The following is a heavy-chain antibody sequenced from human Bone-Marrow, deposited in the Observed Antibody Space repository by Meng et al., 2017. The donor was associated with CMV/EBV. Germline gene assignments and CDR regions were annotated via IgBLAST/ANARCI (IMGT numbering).Heavy chain of an antibody. CDR1: GFTFSSYG. J-gene: IGHJ5*02. V-gene: IGHV3-30*02. CDR2: IRYDGSNK. Sequence: GGSLRLSCAASGFTFSSYGMYWVRQAPGKGLEWVAFIRYDGSNKYYADSVKGRFTISRDNSKNTLYLQMNSLRAEDTAVYYCAKDDIVVPAAIPNWFDPWGQGTLVTVSS. D-gene: IGHD2-2*02. CDR3: AKDDIVVPAAIPNWFDP.